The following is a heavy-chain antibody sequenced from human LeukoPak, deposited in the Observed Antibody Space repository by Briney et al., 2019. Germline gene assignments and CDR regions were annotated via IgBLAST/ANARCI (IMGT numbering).Heavy chain of an antibody. CDR3: ARSWSGYYGSDY. CDR1: GFTFTNAW. V-gene: IGHV3-7*01. Sequence: GGSLRLSCAASGFTFTNAWMSWVRQAPGKGLEWVANIKQDGSEKYYVDSVKGRFTISRDNAKNSLYLQMNSLRAEDTAVYYCARSWSGYYGSDYWGQGTLVTVSS. J-gene: IGHJ4*02. D-gene: IGHD3-3*01. CDR2: IKQDGSEK.